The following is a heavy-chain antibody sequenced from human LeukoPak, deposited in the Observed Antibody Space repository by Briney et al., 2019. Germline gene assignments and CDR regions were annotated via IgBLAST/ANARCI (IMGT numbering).Heavy chain of an antibody. D-gene: IGHD6-13*01. CDR3: ATGGIAAPFDY. J-gene: IGHJ4*02. CDR2: INHSGST. Sequence: PSETLSLTCAVYGGSFSGYYWSWIRQPPGKGLEWIGEINHSGSTNYNPSLKSRVTISVDTSKNQFSLKLSSVTAADTAVYYCATGGIAAPFDYWGQGTWSPSPQ. V-gene: IGHV4-34*01. CDR1: GGSFSGYY.